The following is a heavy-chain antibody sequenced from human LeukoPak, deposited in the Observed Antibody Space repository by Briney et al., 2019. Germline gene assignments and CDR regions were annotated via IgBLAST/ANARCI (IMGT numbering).Heavy chain of an antibody. Sequence: GGSLRLSCAASGFTSSSYAMSWVRQAPGKGLEWVSAISGSGGSTYYADSVKGRFTISRDNSKNTLYLQMNSLRAEDTAVYYCAKEGYDSSGYRCYFDYWGQGTLVTVSS. J-gene: IGHJ4*02. CDR3: AKEGYDSSGYRCYFDY. D-gene: IGHD3-22*01. V-gene: IGHV3-23*01. CDR1: GFTSSSYA. CDR2: ISGSGGST.